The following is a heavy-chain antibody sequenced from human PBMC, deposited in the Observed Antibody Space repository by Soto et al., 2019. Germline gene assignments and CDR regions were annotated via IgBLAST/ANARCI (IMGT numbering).Heavy chain of an antibody. J-gene: IGHJ5*02. D-gene: IGHD3-22*01. CDR2: INHSGST. CDR1: GGSLSSYY. Sequence: SETLSLTCTVSGGSLSSYYWSWIRQPPGKGLEWIGEINHSGSTNYNPSLKSRVTISVDTSKNQFSLKLSSVTAADTAVYYCARGDSSGKNWFDPWGQGTLVNVSS. CDR3: ARGDSSGKNWFDP. V-gene: IGHV4-34*01.